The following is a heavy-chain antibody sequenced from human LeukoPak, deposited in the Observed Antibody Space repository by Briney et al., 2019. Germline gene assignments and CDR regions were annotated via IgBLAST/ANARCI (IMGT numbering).Heavy chain of an antibody. V-gene: IGHV4-59*08. CDR2: IYYSGST. J-gene: IGHJ6*02. D-gene: IGHD3-9*01. CDR3: ARHDADILTGYSYYYGMDV. Sequence: SSETLSLTCTVSGGSISSYYWSWIRQPPGKGLEWIGYIYYSGSTNYNPSLKSRVTISVDTSKNQFSLKLSSVTAADTAVYYCARHDADILTGYSYYYGMDVWGRGTTVTVSS. CDR1: GGSISSYY.